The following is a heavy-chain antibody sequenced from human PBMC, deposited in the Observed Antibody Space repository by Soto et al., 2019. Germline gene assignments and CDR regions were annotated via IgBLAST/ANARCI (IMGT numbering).Heavy chain of an antibody. CDR3: ARDRPGISLVRGVKTNNYFDS. CDR1: GYNFARFG. Sequence: QVQLVQSGGDVKRPGASVKVSCEASGYNFARFGINWVRQAPGQGLEWMGWIGADFGGTNYAQKFLGRVTMTTDVSSNTAYMELRSLRDDDTAVYYCARDRPGISLVRGVKTNNYFDSWGQGTLVVVSS. D-gene: IGHD3-10*01. J-gene: IGHJ5*01. CDR2: IGADFGGT. V-gene: IGHV1-18*01.